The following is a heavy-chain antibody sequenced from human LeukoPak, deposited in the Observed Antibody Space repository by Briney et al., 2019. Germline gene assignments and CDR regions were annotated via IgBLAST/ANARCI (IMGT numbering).Heavy chain of an antibody. D-gene: IGHD2-2*01. Sequence: KAGGSLRLSCAASGFTFSSNSMNWVRQAPGKGLEWVSSISSSSSYIYYADSVKGRFTISRDNAKNSLYLQMNSLRAEDTAVYYCASDCSSTSCSNFAYWGQGTLVTVSS. CDR3: ASDCSSTSCSNFAY. V-gene: IGHV3-21*01. CDR1: GFTFSSNS. CDR2: ISSSSSYI. J-gene: IGHJ4*02.